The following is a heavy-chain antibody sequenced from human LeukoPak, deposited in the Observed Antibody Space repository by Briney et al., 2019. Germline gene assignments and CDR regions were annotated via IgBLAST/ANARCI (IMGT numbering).Heavy chain of an antibody. J-gene: IGHJ4*02. D-gene: IGHD3-10*01. V-gene: IGHV4-28*01. Sequence: SETLSLTCAVSGYSITSSSWWGWIRQPPGKGLEWIGYIYHSGTTYYNPSLQSRVTMSVDTSKNQFSLKLNSVTAVDTAVYYCARKENVYYYFDYWGQGTLVTVSS. CDR2: IYHSGTT. CDR3: ARKENVYYYFDY. CDR1: GYSITSSSW.